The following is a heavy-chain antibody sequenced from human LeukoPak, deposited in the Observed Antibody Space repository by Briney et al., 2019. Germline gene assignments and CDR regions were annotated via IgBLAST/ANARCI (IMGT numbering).Heavy chain of an antibody. CDR2: ISAYNGNT. D-gene: IGHD3-16*02. CDR1: GYTFASYG. V-gene: IGHV1-18*01. J-gene: IGHJ4*02. CDR3: ARDGVDLMGIYPTDY. Sequence: ASVKVSCKASGYTFASYGISWVRQAPGQGLEWMGWISAYNGNTNYAQKLQGRVTMTTDTSTSTAYMELRSLRSDDTAVYYCARDGVDLMGIYPTDYWGQGTLVTVSS.